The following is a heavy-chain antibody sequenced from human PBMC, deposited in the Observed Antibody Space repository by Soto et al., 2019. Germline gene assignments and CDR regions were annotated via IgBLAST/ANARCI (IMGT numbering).Heavy chain of an antibody. Sequence: SLRLSGAPSGFTFSRYDMHWFGQATGKSVEWVSAIGTAGDTYYPGSVKGQFTISIENAKNSLYLEMNSRRAGDSAVYYCTRCPVRVWGVKAFDYWGQGTLVTVSS. V-gene: IGHV3-13*01. CDR3: TRCPVRVWGVKAFDY. D-gene: IGHD3-10*01. J-gene: IGHJ4*02. CDR1: GFTFSRYD. CDR2: IGTAGDT.